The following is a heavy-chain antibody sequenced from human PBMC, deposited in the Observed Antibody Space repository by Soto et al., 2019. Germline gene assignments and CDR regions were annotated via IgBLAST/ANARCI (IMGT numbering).Heavy chain of an antibody. Sequence: EVQLLESGGGLVQPGGSLRLSCAASGFTFSNYAMTWARQAPGKGLEWVSDVSASGGSTHYADSVKGRFTISRDNSKDTLYLQIDSLRGEDTAVYYCAKGGWAGYWGQGTLVTVSS. CDR2: VSASGGST. J-gene: IGHJ4*02. CDR3: AKGGWAGY. D-gene: IGHD6-19*01. V-gene: IGHV3-23*01. CDR1: GFTFSNYA.